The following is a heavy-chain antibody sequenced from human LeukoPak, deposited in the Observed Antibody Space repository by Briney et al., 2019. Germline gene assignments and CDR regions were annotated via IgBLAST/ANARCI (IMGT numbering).Heavy chain of an antibody. V-gene: IGHV4-34*01. D-gene: IGHD6-19*01. Sequence: KPSETLSLTCAVYGVSFSGYYWSWIRQPPGKGLEWIGEINHSGSTNYNPSLKSRVTISVDTSKNQFSLKLSSVTAADTAVYYCARVGPRIAVAGTVWFDPWGQGTLVTVSS. CDR3: ARVGPRIAVAGTVWFDP. J-gene: IGHJ5*02. CDR1: GVSFSGYY. CDR2: INHSGST.